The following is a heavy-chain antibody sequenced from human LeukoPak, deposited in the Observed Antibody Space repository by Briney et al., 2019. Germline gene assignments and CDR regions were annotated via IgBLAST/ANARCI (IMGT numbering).Heavy chain of an antibody. V-gene: IGHV4-59*01. CDR1: GGSISSYY. D-gene: IGHD3-10*01. J-gene: IGHJ5*02. CDR3: AREIEWFGELLSNWFDP. CDR2: IYYSGST. Sequence: SETLSLTCTVSGGSISSYYWSWIRQPPGKALEWIGYIYYSGSTNYNPSLKSRVTISVDTSKNQFSLKLSSVTAADTAVYYCAREIEWFGELLSNWFDPWGQGTLVTVSS.